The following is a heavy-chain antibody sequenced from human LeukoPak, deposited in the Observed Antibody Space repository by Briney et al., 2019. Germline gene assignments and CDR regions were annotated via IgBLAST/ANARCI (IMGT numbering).Heavy chain of an antibody. CDR3: AKSQRNDQQVVQRIDY. D-gene: IGHD2-2*01. J-gene: IGHJ4*02. V-gene: IGHV3-23*01. CDR1: RFTFSTCA. CDR2: ISGSGDTT. Sequence: GGSLRLSCTASRFTFSTCAMSWVRQAPGKGLEWVSSISGSGDTTYYTGSVKGRFTISRDNSKNALYLQTSSLRAEDTAVYYCAKSQRNDQQVVQRIDYWGQGTLVTVSS.